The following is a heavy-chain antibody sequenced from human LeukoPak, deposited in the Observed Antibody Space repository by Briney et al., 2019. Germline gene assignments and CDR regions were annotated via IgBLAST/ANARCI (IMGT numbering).Heavy chain of an antibody. CDR3: ARYGTGTNYFDY. J-gene: IGHJ4*02. CDR1: GYSISSGYY. Sequence: SETLSLTCTVSGYSISSGYYWGWIRQPPGKGLEWIGSIYHSGSTYYNPSLKSRVTISVDTSKNQFSLKLSSVTAADTAMYYCARYGTGTNYFDYWGQGNLVTVSS. CDR2: IYHSGST. D-gene: IGHD3-10*01. V-gene: IGHV4-38-2*02.